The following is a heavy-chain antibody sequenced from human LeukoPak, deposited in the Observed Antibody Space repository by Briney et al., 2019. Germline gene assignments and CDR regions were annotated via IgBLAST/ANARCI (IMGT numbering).Heavy chain of an antibody. V-gene: IGHV3-23*01. J-gene: IGHJ4*02. CDR2: ISGSGGST. Sequence: GGSQRLSCAASGFTFSSYAMNWVRQAPGKGLEWVSAISGSGGSTYYADSVKGRFTISRDNSRNTLYLQMDRLRVDDTAVYYCAKDLNNNGRGFDYWGQGTLVTVSS. CDR3: AKDLNNNGRGFDY. CDR1: GFTFSSYA. D-gene: IGHD1-14*01.